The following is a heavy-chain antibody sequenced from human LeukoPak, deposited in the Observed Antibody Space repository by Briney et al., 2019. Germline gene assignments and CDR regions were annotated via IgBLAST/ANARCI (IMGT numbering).Heavy chain of an antibody. V-gene: IGHV1-69*05. CDR3: MMYYYGSGSYSNFDY. Sequence: SVKVSCKASGGTFSSYAISWVRQAPGQGLEWMGGIIPIFGTANYAQKFQGRVTITTDESTSAAYMELSSLRSEDTAVYYCMMYYYGSGSYSNFDYWGQGTLVTVSS. CDR1: GGTFSSYA. D-gene: IGHD3-10*01. J-gene: IGHJ4*02. CDR2: IIPIFGTA.